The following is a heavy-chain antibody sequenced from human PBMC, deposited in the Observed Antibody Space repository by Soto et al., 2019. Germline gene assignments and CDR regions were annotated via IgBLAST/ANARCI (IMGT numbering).Heavy chain of an antibody. V-gene: IGHV3-23*01. J-gene: IGHJ4*01. Sequence: GGSLRLSCAGSGYTHTFNTYAISWVRQAPGKGLEWVAGISPTGGSTYYADSVKGRFAISRDDSKDMVYLQMNSLKTEDTGIYYCTTDSYSTMIVVRFDYWGHGTLVTVSS. D-gene: IGHD3-22*01. CDR1: GYTHTFNTYA. CDR2: ISPTGGST. CDR3: TTDSYSTMIVVRFDY.